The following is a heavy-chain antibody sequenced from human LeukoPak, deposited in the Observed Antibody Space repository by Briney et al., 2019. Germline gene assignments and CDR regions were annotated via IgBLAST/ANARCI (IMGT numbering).Heavy chain of an antibody. D-gene: IGHD1-26*01. Sequence: GGSLRLSCAASGFTFSSYAMSWVRQAPGKGLEWFSAISGSGGSTYYADSVKGRFTISRDNSKNTLSLQMNSLRADDTAVYHCAKASTFSGSPVDYWGQGTLVTVSS. J-gene: IGHJ4*02. CDR2: ISGSGGST. CDR1: GFTFSSYA. V-gene: IGHV3-23*01. CDR3: AKASTFSGSPVDY.